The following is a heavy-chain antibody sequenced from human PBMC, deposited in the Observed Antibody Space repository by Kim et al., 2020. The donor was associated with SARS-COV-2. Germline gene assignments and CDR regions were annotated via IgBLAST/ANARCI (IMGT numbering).Heavy chain of an antibody. CDR1: GFTFSNAW. Sequence: GGSLRLSCAASGFTFSNAWMSWVRQAPGKGLEWVGRIKSKTDGGTTDYAAPVKGRFTISRDDSKNTLYLQMNSLKTEDTAVYYCTISDYSNNAFDIWGQGTMVTVSS. CDR2: IKSKTDGGTT. D-gene: IGHD4-4*01. J-gene: IGHJ3*02. V-gene: IGHV3-15*01. CDR3: TISDYSNNAFDI.